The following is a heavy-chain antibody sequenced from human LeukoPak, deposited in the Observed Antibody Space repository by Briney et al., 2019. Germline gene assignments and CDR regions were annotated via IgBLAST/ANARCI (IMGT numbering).Heavy chain of an antibody. Sequence: GGSLRLSCAVSGLIFSDQYMDWVRRAPGKGLEWVGRTQNKANSYTMYYAASVRGRFTISRDDSKNSLSLQMNSLKTEDTAVYYCVRRNYVAFDIWGQGTMVIVSS. D-gene: IGHD1-7*01. V-gene: IGHV3-72*01. CDR3: VRRNYVAFDI. J-gene: IGHJ3*02. CDR2: TQNKANSYTM. CDR1: GLIFSDQY.